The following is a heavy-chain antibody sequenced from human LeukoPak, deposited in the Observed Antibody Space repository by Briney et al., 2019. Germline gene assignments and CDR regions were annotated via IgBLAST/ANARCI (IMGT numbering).Heavy chain of an antibody. Sequence: ASVKVSCKASGYTFTSYGITWVRQAPGQGLEWMGWISAYNGNTNYARKLQGRVTMTTDTSTSTAYMELRSLRSDGTAVYYCARGVEWLPSFDYWGQGTLVTVSS. CDR3: ARGVEWLPSFDY. J-gene: IGHJ4*02. D-gene: IGHD5-12*01. CDR1: GYTFTSYG. V-gene: IGHV1-18*01. CDR2: ISAYNGNT.